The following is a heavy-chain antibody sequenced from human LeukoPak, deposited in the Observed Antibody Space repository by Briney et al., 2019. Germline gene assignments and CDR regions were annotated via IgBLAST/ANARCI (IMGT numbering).Heavy chain of an antibody. Sequence: GESLKISCKASGYSFTLYWIGWVRQMPGKGLEWMGIIYPGDSDTRYTPSFQGQVTISADKSINTAYLQWRSLKASDTAMYYCASAYMTLDESIQDFWGQGTRVTVSP. V-gene: IGHV5-51*01. D-gene: IGHD3/OR15-3a*01. CDR1: GYSFTLYW. CDR3: ASAYMTLDESIQDF. J-gene: IGHJ4*02. CDR2: IYPGDSDT.